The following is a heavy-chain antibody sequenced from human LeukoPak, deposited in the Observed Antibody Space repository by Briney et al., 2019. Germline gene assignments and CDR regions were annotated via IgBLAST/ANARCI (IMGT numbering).Heavy chain of an antibody. CDR1: GYTFTSYG. D-gene: IGHD3-22*01. V-gene: IGHV1-18*01. CDR3: ARGDYYDSSGAPDY. CDR2: ISAYNGNT. Sequence: ASVTVSCKASGYTFTSYGISWVRQAPGRGLEWMGWISAYNGNTNYAQKLQGRVTMTTDTSTSTAYMELRSLRSDDTAVYYCARGDYYDSSGAPDYWGQGTLVTVSS. J-gene: IGHJ4*02.